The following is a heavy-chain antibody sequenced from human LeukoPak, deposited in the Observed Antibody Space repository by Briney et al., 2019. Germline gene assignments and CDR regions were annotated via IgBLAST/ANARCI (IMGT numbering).Heavy chain of an antibody. CDR2: ISGSGGST. CDR3: AKVSRYSSGWYWFDR. J-gene: IGHJ5*02. Sequence: GGSLRLSCAASEFTFSTYAMSWVRQAPGKGLEWVSGISGSGGSTYYADSVKGRFTISRDNSNNTLYLQMNSLRAEDTAVYYCAKVSRYSSGWYWFDRWGQGTLVTVSS. CDR1: EFTFSTYA. D-gene: IGHD6-13*01. V-gene: IGHV3-23*01.